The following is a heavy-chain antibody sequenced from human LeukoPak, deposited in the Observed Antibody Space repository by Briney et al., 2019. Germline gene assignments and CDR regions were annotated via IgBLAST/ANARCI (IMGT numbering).Heavy chain of an antibody. D-gene: IGHD1-26*01. Sequence: GRSLRLSCAASGFTFRTYAMNWVRQAPGKGLEWVAVISDDGSNKYYAESVKGQFTISRDNSKNTLYLQMNSLRAEDTAVYYCARRPNWDGNWFDPWGQGTLVTVSS. V-gene: IGHV3-30*04. J-gene: IGHJ5*02. CDR1: GFTFRTYA. CDR2: ISDDGSNK. CDR3: ARRPNWDGNWFDP.